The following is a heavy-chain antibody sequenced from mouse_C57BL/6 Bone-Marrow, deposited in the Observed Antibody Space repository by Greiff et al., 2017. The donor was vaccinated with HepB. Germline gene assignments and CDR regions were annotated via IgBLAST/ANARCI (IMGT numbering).Heavy chain of an antibody. D-gene: IGHD2-3*01. CDR2: ISDGGSYT. Sequence: EVKLMESGGGLVKPGGSLKLSCAASGFTFSSYAMSWVRQTPEKRLEWVATISDGGSYTYYPDNVKGRFTISRDNAKNNLYLQMSHLKSEDTTMYYCARDDGYYPYYFDCWGNGTTLTVSS. J-gene: IGHJ2*01. V-gene: IGHV5-4*01. CDR1: GFTFSSYA. CDR3: ARDDGYYPYYFDC.